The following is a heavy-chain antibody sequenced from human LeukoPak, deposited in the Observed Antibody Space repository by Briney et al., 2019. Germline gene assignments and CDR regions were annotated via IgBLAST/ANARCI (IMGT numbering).Heavy chain of an antibody. Sequence: ASVKVSCKASGYTFTSYDINWVRQATGQGLEWMGWMNPNSGNTGYAQKFQGRVTMTRNTSISTAYMELSSLRSEDTAVYYCARDASSGSYYLPTRWGQGTLVTVSS. CDR2: MNPNSGNT. D-gene: IGHD1-26*01. CDR3: ARDASSGSYYLPTR. J-gene: IGHJ4*02. CDR1: GYTFTSYD. V-gene: IGHV1-8*01.